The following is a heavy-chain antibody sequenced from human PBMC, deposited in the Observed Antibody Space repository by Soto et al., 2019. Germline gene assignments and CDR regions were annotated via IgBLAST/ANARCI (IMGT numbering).Heavy chain of an antibody. D-gene: IGHD4-4*01. V-gene: IGHV3-33*01. CDR1: GFTFSSYG. CDR2: IWYDGSNK. J-gene: IGHJ4*02. Sequence: GGSLRLSCAASGFTFSSYGMHWVRQAPGKGLEWVAVIWYDGSNKYYADSVKGRFTISRDNSKNTLYLQMNSLRAEDTAVYYCARADSNYAAPDYWGQGTLVTVSS. CDR3: ARADSNYAAPDY.